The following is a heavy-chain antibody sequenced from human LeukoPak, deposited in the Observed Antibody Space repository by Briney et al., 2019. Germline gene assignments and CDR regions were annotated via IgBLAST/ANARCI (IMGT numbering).Heavy chain of an antibody. J-gene: IGHJ4*02. CDR2: ISDSGGVI. D-gene: IGHD1-26*01. CDR1: GFNVNSFE. CDR3: AGGPQYTGSFPY. V-gene: IGHV3-48*03. Sequence: GGSLRLSCAASGFNVNSFEMTWVRQAPGLGLEFLSYISDSGGVIKYADSVKGRFIISRDSAENALYLQMNNLGADDTAVYFCAGGPQYTGSFPYWGQGTLVAISS.